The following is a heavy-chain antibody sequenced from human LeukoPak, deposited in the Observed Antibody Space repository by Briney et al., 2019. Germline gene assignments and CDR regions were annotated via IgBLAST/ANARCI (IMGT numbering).Heavy chain of an antibody. CDR1: KFNFSIYS. CDR3: ARGHYGSGSED. CDR2: ISSSSSTI. J-gene: IGHJ4*02. Sequence: HPGGSLRLSCATSKFNFSIYSMNWVRQAPGKGLEWVSYISSSSSTIYYADSVKGRFTISRDNVKNSLHLQMSSLRDDDTAVYYCARGHYGSGSEDWGQGTLVTVSS. V-gene: IGHV3-48*02. D-gene: IGHD3-10*01.